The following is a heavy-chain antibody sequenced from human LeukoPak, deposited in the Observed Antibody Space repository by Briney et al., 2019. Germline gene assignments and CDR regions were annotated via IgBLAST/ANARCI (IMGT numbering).Heavy chain of an antibody. Sequence: SETLSLTCTVSGGSLSSYYWSWIRQPPGKGLEWIGYIYYSGSTNYNPSLKSRVTISVDTSKNQFSLKLSSVTAADTAVYYCARGRNWFDPWGQGTLVTVPS. CDR2: IYYSGST. J-gene: IGHJ5*02. V-gene: IGHV4-59*01. CDR1: GGSLSSYY. CDR3: ARGRNWFDP.